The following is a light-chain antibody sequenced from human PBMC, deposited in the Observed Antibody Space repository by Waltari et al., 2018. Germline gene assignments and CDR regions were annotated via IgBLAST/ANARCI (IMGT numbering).Light chain of an antibody. J-gene: IGLJ3*02. V-gene: IGLV1-40*01. CDR2: GNH. CDR1: SPNIGAGIA. CDR3: QSYGSDWV. Sequence: QSVLTQPPSVSGAPGQRVTISCTGSSPNIGAGIAVHRYQQLPGTAPTLPSYGNHNRPSGVPDRFSGSKSGTSASLAITGLQAEDEADYYCQSYGSDWVFGGGTKLTVL.